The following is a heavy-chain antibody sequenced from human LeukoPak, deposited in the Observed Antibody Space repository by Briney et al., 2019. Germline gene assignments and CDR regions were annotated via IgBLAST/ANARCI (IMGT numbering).Heavy chain of an antibody. CDR2: ISWDGGST. Sequence: PGGSLRLSCAASGFTFDDYTMNWVRQAPGKGLEWVSLISWDGGSTYYADSVKGRFAISRDNSKNSLYLQMNSLRTEDTALYYCAKGAAAPYYYYYYMDVWGKGTTVTVSS. CDR1: GFTFDDYT. V-gene: IGHV3-43*01. CDR3: AKGAAAPYYYYYYMDV. J-gene: IGHJ6*03. D-gene: IGHD2-2*01.